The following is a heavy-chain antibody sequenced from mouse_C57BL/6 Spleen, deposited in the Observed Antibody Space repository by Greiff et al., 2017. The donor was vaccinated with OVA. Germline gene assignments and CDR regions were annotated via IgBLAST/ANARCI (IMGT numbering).Heavy chain of an antibody. V-gene: IGHV4-1*01. J-gene: IGHJ3*01. CDR1: GVDFSRYW. CDR2: INPDSSTI. Sequence: CTASGVDFSRYWMSWVRRAPGKGLEWIGEINPDSSTINYAPSLKDKFIISRDNAKNTLYLQMSKVRSEDTALYYCARQDDYDEGAWFAYWGQGTLVTVSA. CDR3: ARQDDYDEGAWFAY. D-gene: IGHD2-4*01.